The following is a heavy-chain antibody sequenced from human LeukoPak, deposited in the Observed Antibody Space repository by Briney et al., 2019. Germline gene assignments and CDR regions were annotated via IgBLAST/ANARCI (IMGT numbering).Heavy chain of an antibody. CDR1: GFSVTDKS. V-gene: IGHV3-53*01. CDR3: ARVVAAIALRDYHYVDV. D-gene: IGHD2-21*02. J-gene: IGHJ6*03. Sequence: GGSLRLSCAASGFSVTDKSMAWVRQAPGKGLDCISIIYRGEVTSYADSVRGRFIISRDSGTNTLYLQKDSLRADDTATYYCARVVAAIALRDYHYVDVWGKGTMVAVSS. CDR2: IYRGEVT.